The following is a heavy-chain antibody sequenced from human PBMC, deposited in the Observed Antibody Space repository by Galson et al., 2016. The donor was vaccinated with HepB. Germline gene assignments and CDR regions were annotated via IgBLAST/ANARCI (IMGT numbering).Heavy chain of an antibody. Sequence: SVKVSCKASGYTFTSHYMNWVRQAPGQGLEWMGLINPPDDRTTYAQKFQSRVTMTRDTSTSTVYMELSSLRSDDTAAYYCANNLRGGVIATHYYYHGLDVWGQGTTVTVSS. CDR3: ANNLRGGVIATHYYYHGLDV. J-gene: IGHJ6*02. CDR1: GYTFTSHY. D-gene: IGHD2-21*01. V-gene: IGHV1-46*01. CDR2: INPPDDRT.